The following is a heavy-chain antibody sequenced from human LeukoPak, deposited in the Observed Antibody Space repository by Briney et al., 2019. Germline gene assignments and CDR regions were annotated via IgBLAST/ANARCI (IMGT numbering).Heavy chain of an antibody. Sequence: GGSLRLSCAASGFTFSSYSMNWVRQAPGKGLEWVSSISSDSNYIFYADSVQGRFTISRDNAENSLFLQMNSLRAEDTAVYYCAREMNYGDYFDYWGQGTLVTVSS. CDR3: AREMNYGDYFDY. V-gene: IGHV3-21*01. CDR2: ISSDSNYI. CDR1: GFTFSSYS. D-gene: IGHD4-17*01. J-gene: IGHJ4*02.